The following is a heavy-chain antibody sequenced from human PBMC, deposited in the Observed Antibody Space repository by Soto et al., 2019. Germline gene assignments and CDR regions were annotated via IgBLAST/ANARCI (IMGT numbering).Heavy chain of an antibody. CDR1: GGTFSSDT. J-gene: IGHJ5*02. Sequence: SVKVSCKAAGGTFSSDTISWVRLAPGQGLEWMGRIIPILGIANYAQKFQGRVTITADKSTSTAYMELSSLRSEDTAVYYCARGAGYDILPGTPMDSWGQGPLVTVS. CDR2: IIPILGIA. V-gene: IGHV1-69*02. CDR3: ARGAGYDILPGTPMDS. D-gene: IGHD3-9*01.